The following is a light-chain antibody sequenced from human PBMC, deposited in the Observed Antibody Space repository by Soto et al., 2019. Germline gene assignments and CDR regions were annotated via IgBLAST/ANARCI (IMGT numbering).Light chain of an antibody. CDR3: QQFNSYLIT. CDR1: QDVRGA. J-gene: IGKJ5*01. CDR2: DVS. Sequence: AIQLTQSPSSLSASVGDRVTITCRASQDVRGALAWYQQKPGQAPKILIYDVSRLESGVPSRFSGSSSGTDFTLTISSLQPIDFATYYCQQFNSYLITVGQRTRLEIK. V-gene: IGKV1-13*02.